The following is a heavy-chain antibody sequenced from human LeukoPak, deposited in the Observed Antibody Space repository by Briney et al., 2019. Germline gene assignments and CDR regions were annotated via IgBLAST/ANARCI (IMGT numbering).Heavy chain of an antibody. D-gene: IGHD2-2*01. V-gene: IGHV3-11*05. CDR1: GFTFSDYY. CDR2: IGSSSSYT. Sequence: PGGSLRLSCAASGFTFSDYYMSWIRQAPGQGLEWVSYIGSSSSYTNYADSVKGRFTISRDNAKNSLYLQMNSLRAEDTAVYYCARVCSSTSCFDYWGQGTLVTVSS. J-gene: IGHJ4*02. CDR3: ARVCSSTSCFDY.